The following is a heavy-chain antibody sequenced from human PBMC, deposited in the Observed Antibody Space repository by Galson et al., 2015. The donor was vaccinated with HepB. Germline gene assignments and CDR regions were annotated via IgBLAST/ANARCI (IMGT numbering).Heavy chain of an antibody. J-gene: IGHJ6*02. V-gene: IGHV1-18*01. Sequence: SVKVSCKASRYIFNSYGISWVRQAPGQGLEWMGWISAYNGNTNYAQKLQGRVTMTTDTSTSTAYMELRSLRSDDTAVYYCARGGQVVATISSRYYYYGMDVWGQGTTVTVSS. CDR2: ISAYNGNT. CDR1: RYIFNSYG. D-gene: IGHD5-12*01. CDR3: ARGGQVVATISSRYYYYGMDV.